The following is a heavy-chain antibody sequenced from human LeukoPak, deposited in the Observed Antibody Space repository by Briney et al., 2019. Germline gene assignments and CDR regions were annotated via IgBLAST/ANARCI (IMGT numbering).Heavy chain of an antibody. CDR3: ASGSLGYCSGGSCYSDDY. Sequence: SETLSLTCTVSGGSISSYYWSWIRQPAGKGLEWIGRIYTSGSTNYNPSLKSQVTMSVDTSKNQFSLKLSSVTAADTAVYYCASGSLGYCSGGSCYSDDYWGQGTLVTVSS. CDR2: IYTSGST. V-gene: IGHV4-4*07. CDR1: GGSISSYY. J-gene: IGHJ4*02. D-gene: IGHD2-15*01.